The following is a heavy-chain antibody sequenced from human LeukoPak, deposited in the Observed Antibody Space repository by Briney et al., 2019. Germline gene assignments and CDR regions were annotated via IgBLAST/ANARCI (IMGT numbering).Heavy chain of an antibody. CDR3: ARGLPNMITFGGHGPGGAFDI. Sequence: PSETLSLTCTVSGGSISSGDYYWSWIRQPPGKGLEWIGYIYYSGSTYYNPSLKSRVTISVDTSKNQFSLKLSSVTAADTAVYYCARGLPNMITFGGHGPGGAFDIWGQGTMVTVSS. CDR1: GGSISSGDYY. CDR2: IYYSGST. J-gene: IGHJ3*02. D-gene: IGHD3-16*01. V-gene: IGHV4-30-4*02.